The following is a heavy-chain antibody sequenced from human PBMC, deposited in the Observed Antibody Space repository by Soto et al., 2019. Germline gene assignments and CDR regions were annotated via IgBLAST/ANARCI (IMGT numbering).Heavy chain of an antibody. CDR2: VDNSGST. Sequence: QVQLQESGPGLVKPSQTLSLTCTVSGGSISDGGYYWSWIRQQPGKGLEWIGNVDNSGSTNYNPTLKSRLTISVDTSEKQFSLELSSMTAADTAVYYCARNPLYYHTISFFDLWGRGTLVTVSS. CDR3: ARNPLYYHTISFFDL. CDR1: GGSISDGGYY. J-gene: IGHJ2*01. D-gene: IGHD3-22*01. V-gene: IGHV4-31*03.